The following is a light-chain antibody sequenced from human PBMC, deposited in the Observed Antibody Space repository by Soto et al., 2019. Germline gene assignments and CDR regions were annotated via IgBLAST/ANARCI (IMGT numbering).Light chain of an antibody. CDR2: GAS. Sequence: EIVLTQSPGTLSLSPGERATLSCRASQSVNSIYLTWYQQKPGQAPRLLIYGASTRATDIPDRFSGSGSGADFTLTISRLEPEDSVVYFCQHYGSSLYTFGQGTKVEIK. CDR3: QHYGSSLYT. V-gene: IGKV3-20*01. J-gene: IGKJ2*01. CDR1: QSVNSIY.